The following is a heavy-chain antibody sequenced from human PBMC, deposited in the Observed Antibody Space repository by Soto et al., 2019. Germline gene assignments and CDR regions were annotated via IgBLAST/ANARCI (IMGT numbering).Heavy chain of an antibody. D-gene: IGHD1-7*01. CDR1: GYTFTSYN. V-gene: IGHV1-46*01. CDR2: IKPRGFLT. CDR3: ARAAGQFVELFWFDP. Sequence: QVQLVQSGAEVKKPGASVKVSCKASGYTFTSYNIHWVRQAPGQGLEWVGMIKPRGFLTTYAQKCGGRVTMSGDTYTSVVYMELTNLRSEDTAMYYCARAAGQFVELFWFDPWGQGPRVSVSS. J-gene: IGHJ5*02.